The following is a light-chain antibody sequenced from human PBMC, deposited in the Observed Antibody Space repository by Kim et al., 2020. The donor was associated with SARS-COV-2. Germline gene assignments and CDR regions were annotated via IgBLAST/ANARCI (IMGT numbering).Light chain of an antibody. Sequence: QSVLTQPPSASGAPGQRVTISCSGSNSNIGRDYVYWYQQLPRTAPKLLICRNDQRPSGVPDRFSGSKSGTSASLAISGLRSEDEADYYCAGWDARLRGWVFGGGTKLTVL. CDR3: AGWDARLRGWV. J-gene: IGLJ3*02. CDR1: NSNIGRDY. CDR2: RND. V-gene: IGLV1-47*01.